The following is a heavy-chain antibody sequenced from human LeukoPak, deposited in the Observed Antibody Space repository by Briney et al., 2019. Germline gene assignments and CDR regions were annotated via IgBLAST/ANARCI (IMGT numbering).Heavy chain of an antibody. Sequence: GGSLRLSCAASGFTFSSYAMSWIRQAPGQGLEWISYISNSGITISYSDSVKGRFTISRDNTKNIVYLQMNSLRAEDTARYYCARTLGVSWFDPWGQGTLVTVSS. CDR1: GFTFSSYA. D-gene: IGHD3-10*01. J-gene: IGHJ5*02. V-gene: IGHV3-11*01. CDR3: ARTLGVSWFDP. CDR2: ISNSGITI.